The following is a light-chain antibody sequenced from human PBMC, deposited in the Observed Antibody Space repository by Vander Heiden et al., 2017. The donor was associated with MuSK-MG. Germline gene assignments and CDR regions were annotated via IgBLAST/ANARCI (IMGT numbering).Light chain of an antibody. V-gene: IGKV4-1*01. Sequence: DIVMTQSPDSLTVSLGERATINCKSTQSLLWSSNNKNYLAWYQQRPGQPPKLLFSWASTRASGVPDRFSGSGSGTDFTLTISSLQAEDVAVYYCYQDDYTPYTFGLGTKLVIK. CDR3: YQDDYTPYT. J-gene: IGKJ2*01. CDR1: QSLLWSSNNKNY. CDR2: WAS.